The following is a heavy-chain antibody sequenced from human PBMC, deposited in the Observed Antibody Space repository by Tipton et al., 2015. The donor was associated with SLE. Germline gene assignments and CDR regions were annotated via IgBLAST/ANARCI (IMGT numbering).Heavy chain of an antibody. Sequence: SLRLSCAASGFTFSNYAMTWVRQAPGKGLEWVSVIYSGGSSTYYADSVKGRFTISRDNSKNTLHLQMNSLRGEDTAVYYCARVTYDTPRNYYYYYMDVWGKGTTVTVSS. D-gene: IGHD3-22*01. CDR2: IYSGGSST. CDR3: ARVTYDTPRNYYYYYMDV. CDR1: GFTFSNYA. V-gene: IGHV3-23*03. J-gene: IGHJ6*03.